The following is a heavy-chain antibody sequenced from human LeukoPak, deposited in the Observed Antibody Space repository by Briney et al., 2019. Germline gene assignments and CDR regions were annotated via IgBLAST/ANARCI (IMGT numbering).Heavy chain of an antibody. CDR3: TRDGRAYCSGGSCYSDAFDI. D-gene: IGHD2-15*01. Sequence: GGSLRLSCTASGFTFGDYAMSWFRQAPGEGLEWVGFIRSKAYGGTTEYAASVKGRFTISRDDSKSIAYLQMNSLKTEDTAVYYCTRDGRAYCSGGSCYSDAFDIWGQGTMVTVSS. CDR1: GFTFGDYA. J-gene: IGHJ3*02. CDR2: IRSKAYGGTT. V-gene: IGHV3-49*03.